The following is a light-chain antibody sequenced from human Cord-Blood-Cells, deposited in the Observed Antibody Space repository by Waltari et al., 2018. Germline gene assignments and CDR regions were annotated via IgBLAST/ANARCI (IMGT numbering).Light chain of an antibody. CDR3: QQYDNLPLT. J-gene: IGKJ4*01. CDR2: DAS. Sequence: DLQMTQSPSSLSASVGYRVTITCQASQDISNYLNWYQQKPVKAPKLLFYDASNLETGVPSRFSGSGSGTDVTVASSSQQPEDIATYYCQQYDNLPLTFGGGTKVAIK. CDR1: QDISNY. V-gene: IGKV1-33*01.